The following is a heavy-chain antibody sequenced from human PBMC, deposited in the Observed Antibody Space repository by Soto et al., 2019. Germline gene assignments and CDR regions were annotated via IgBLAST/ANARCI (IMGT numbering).Heavy chain of an antibody. CDR2: INPNSGGT. D-gene: IGHD2-15*01. V-gene: IGHV1-2*04. Sequence: ASVKVSCKASGYTFTGYYMHWVRQAPGQGLEWMVWINPNSGGTNYAQKFQGWVTMNRDTSISKAYMELSRLRSDDKAVYYCARWRDSCSGGSCYSGFDYWGQGTMVTVSS. CDR3: ARWRDSCSGGSCYSGFDY. J-gene: IGHJ4*02. CDR1: GYTFTGYY.